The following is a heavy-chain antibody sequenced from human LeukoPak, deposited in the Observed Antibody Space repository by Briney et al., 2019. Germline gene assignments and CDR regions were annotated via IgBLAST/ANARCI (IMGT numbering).Heavy chain of an antibody. D-gene: IGHD4/OR15-4a*01. V-gene: IGHV4-61*08. Sequence: PSETLSLTCTVSGGSVSSGDYYWSWIRQPPGKGLEWIGYIYYSGSSDYNPSLKSRVTMSVDTSKNQFSLKVSSVTAADTAVFYYARMESWVLPTGPRGFDHWGQGTLVTVSS. CDR2: IYYSGSS. CDR3: ARMESWVLPTGPRGFDH. J-gene: IGHJ4*02. CDR1: GGSVSSGDYY.